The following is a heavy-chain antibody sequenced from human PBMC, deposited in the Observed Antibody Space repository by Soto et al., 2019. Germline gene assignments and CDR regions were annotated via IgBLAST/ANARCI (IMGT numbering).Heavy chain of an antibody. J-gene: IGHJ4*02. D-gene: IGHD5-18*01. CDR3: ARGYTYGYFHY. CDR2: IIPIIDVT. Sequence: QVQLVQSGTEVKKPGSSMKISCRASGDTFSSYTIAWVRQAPGQGLEWMGSIIPIIDVTNYAQKFQGRVTISADTSTSTVFMELSSLRSEDTAMYYCARGYTYGYFHYWGQGTRVTVSS. CDR1: GDTFSSYT. V-gene: IGHV1-69*02.